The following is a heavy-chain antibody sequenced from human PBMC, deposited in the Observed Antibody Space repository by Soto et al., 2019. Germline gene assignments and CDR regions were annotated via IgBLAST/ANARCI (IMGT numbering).Heavy chain of an antibody. CDR1: GDSISSYY. V-gene: IGHV4-59*08. CDR3: ARGGSWFDP. J-gene: IGHJ5*02. CDR2: IYDSGST. D-gene: IGHD3-10*01. Sequence: QVQLQESGPGLVKPSETLSLTCSVSGDSISSYYWSWIRQPPGEGLDWIGYIYDSGSTNYKPSLKSRVTISGDTSKNQFSLKLTSVTAADTAVYYCARGGSWFDPWGQGTLVTVSS.